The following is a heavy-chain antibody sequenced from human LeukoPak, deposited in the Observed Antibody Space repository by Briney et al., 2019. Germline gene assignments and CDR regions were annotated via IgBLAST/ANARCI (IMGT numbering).Heavy chain of an antibody. Sequence: SETLSLTCTVSGGSISSYYWSWIRQPPGKGLEWIGYIYYSGSTNYNPSLKSRVTISVDTSKNQFSLNLRSVTAADTAVYFCARHKGQAEGKEAFDIWGQGTMVTVSS. V-gene: IGHV4-59*08. D-gene: IGHD3-10*01. CDR3: ARHKGQAEGKEAFDI. CDR2: IYYSGST. J-gene: IGHJ3*02. CDR1: GGSISSYY.